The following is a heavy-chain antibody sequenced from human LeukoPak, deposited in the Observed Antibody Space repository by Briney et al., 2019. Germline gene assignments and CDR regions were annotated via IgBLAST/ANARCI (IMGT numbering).Heavy chain of an antibody. Sequence: PGGSLRLSCAASGFTLSSDAMTWVRQAPGEGLEWVSTITGSDDRTYYADSVKGRFTISRDYSKNTVHLQLNSLRAEDTAMYYCAKGPRLGSGYHPDYWGQGTLVTVSS. V-gene: IGHV3-23*01. CDR3: AKGPRLGSGYHPDY. J-gene: IGHJ4*02. CDR2: ITGSDDRT. CDR1: GFTLSSDA. D-gene: IGHD3-22*01.